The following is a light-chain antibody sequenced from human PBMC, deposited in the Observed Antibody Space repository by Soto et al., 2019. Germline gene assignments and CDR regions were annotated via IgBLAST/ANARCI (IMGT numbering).Light chain of an antibody. J-gene: IGKJ4*01. CDR1: RNINRK. Sequence: EIVMTQSPATLSVSPGERATLSCRASRNINRKLAWYQQKPXQAPRLLISGASTRATGIPARFSGSGSGTEFTLTISSLQSEDFAVYFCQQYYDYPPLIFGGGTKVEIK. CDR2: GAS. CDR3: QQYYDYPPLI. V-gene: IGKV3-15*01.